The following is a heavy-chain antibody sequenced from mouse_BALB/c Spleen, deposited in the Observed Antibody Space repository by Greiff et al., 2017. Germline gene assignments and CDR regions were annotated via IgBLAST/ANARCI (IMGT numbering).Heavy chain of an antibody. J-gene: IGHJ1*01. V-gene: IGHV5-4*02. CDR3: ARAGNYYWYFDV. Sequence: VQRVESGGGLVKPGGSLKLSCAASGFTFSDYYMYWVRQTPEKRLEWVATISDGGSYTYYPDSVKGRFTISRDNAKNNLYLQMSSLKSEDTAMYYCARAGNYYWYFDVWGAGTTVTVSS. D-gene: IGHD2-1*01. CDR2: ISDGGSYT. CDR1: GFTFSDYY.